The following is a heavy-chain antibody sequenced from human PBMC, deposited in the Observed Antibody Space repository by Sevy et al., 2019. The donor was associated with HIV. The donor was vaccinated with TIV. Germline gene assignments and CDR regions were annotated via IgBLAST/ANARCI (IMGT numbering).Heavy chain of an antibody. D-gene: IGHD2-15*01. CDR3: ASAGYCSGGSCYSAYYGMDV. Sequence: GGSLRLSCAASGFTFSSYSMNWVRQAPGKGLEWVSYISSSSSTIYYADSVKGRFTISRDNAKNSLYLQMNSLRDEDTAVYYCASAGYCSGGSCYSAYYGMDVWGQRTTVTVSS. CDR2: ISSSSSTI. V-gene: IGHV3-48*02. CDR1: GFTFSSYS. J-gene: IGHJ6*02.